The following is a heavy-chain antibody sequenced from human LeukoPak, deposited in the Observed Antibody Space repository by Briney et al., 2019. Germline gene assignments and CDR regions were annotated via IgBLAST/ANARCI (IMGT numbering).Heavy chain of an antibody. D-gene: IGHD3-22*01. CDR2: INAYNGNT. J-gene: IGHJ4*02. CDR3: ARSPMIVVVTGYYFDY. V-gene: IGHV1-18*01. Sequence: ASVKVSCKASGYTFTSYGISWVRQAPGQGLEWMGWINAYNGNTNYAQKLQGRVTMTTDTSTSTAYMELRSLRSDDTAVYYCARSPMIVVVTGYYFDYWGQGTLVTVSS. CDR1: GYTFTSYG.